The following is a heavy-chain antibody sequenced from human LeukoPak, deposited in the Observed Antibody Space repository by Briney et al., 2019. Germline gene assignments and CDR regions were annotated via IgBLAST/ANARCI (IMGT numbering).Heavy chain of an antibody. Sequence: PSETLSLTCAVYGGSFSGYYWSWIRQPPGKGLEWIGEINHSGSTNYNPSLKSRVTISVDTSKNQFSLKLSSVTAADTAVYYCARKADISSPLDYWGQGTLVTVSS. V-gene: IGHV4-34*01. J-gene: IGHJ4*02. CDR1: GGSFSGYY. CDR3: ARKADISSPLDY. D-gene: IGHD3-9*01. CDR2: INHSGST.